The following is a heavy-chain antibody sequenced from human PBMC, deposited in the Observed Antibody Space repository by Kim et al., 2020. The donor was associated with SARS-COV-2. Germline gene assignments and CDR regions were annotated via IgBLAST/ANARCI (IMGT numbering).Heavy chain of an antibody. CDR3: ASSWDSSGYNWNFDAFDI. D-gene: IGHD3-22*01. V-gene: IGHV4-39*01. Sequence: SETLSLTCTVSGGSISSSSYYWGWIRQPPGKGLEWIGSIYYSGSTYYNPSLKSRVTISVDTSKNQFSLKLSSVTAADTAVYYCASSWDSSGYNWNFDAFDIWGQGTMVTVSS. J-gene: IGHJ3*02. CDR1: GGSISSSSYY. CDR2: IYYSGST.